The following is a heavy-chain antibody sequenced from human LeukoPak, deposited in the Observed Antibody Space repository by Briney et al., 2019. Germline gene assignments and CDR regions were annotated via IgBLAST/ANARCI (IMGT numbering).Heavy chain of an antibody. V-gene: IGHV5-51*01. Sequence: GESLKISCKGSGYIFTSYWIGWARQMPGKGLEWMGIIYPGDSDTRYSPSFQGQVTISADKSISTAYLQWSSLKASDTAMYYCARSITIFGVAIMAWFDPWGQGTLVTVSS. J-gene: IGHJ5*02. D-gene: IGHD3-3*01. CDR3: ARSITIFGVAIMAWFDP. CDR1: GYIFTSYW. CDR2: IYPGDSDT.